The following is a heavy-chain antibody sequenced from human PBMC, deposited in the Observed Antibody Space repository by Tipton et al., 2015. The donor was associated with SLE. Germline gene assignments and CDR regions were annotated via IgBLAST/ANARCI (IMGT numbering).Heavy chain of an antibody. J-gene: IGHJ4*02. D-gene: IGHD1-26*01. V-gene: IGHV1-69*16. CDR3: AREGGSYMAFDY. Sequence: QSGPEVKKPGSSVKVSCKASGGTFTNYPVSWVRQAPGQGLEWMGGIIPILGTENNAQRFQGRLTITTDESTRTVYMELSSLRSEDTAVYYCAREGGSYMAFDYWGQGTLVTVSS. CDR2: IIPILGTE. CDR1: GGTFTNYP.